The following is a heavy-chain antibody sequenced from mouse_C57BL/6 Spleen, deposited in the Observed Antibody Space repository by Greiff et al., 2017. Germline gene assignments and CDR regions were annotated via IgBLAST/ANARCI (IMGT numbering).Heavy chain of an antibody. D-gene: IGHD2-1*01. CDR3: AFDYCNYLAWFAY. Sequence: VQLQQSGPELVKPGASVKISCKASGYAFSSSWMNWVKQRPGKGLEWIGQIYPGDGDTNYNGKFKGKATLTADKSSSTAYMQLSSLTSEDSAVYFCAFDYCNYLAWFAYWGQGTLVTVSA. CDR2: IYPGDGDT. CDR1: GYAFSSSW. V-gene: IGHV1-82*01. J-gene: IGHJ3*01.